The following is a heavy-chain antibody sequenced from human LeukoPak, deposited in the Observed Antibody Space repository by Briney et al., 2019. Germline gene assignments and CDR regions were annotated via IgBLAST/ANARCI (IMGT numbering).Heavy chain of an antibody. CDR2: ISAGGGST. Sequence: PGGSLRLSCAASGFTFSSYAMSWVRQAPGKGLEWVSAISAGGGSTYYTDSVKGRFTISRDNSKNTLYLQMNSLRADDTSLYYCGEMKDSGAAQFDYWGQGTLVTVSS. V-gene: IGHV3-23*01. CDR1: GFTFSSYA. CDR3: GEMKDSGAAQFDY. D-gene: IGHD6-13*01. J-gene: IGHJ4*02.